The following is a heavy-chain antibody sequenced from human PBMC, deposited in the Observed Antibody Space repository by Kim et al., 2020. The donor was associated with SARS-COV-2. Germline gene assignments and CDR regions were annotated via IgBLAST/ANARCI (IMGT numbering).Heavy chain of an antibody. CDR3: AGTMVRGYLVPFDP. V-gene: IGHV3-11*03. J-gene: IGHJ5*02. Sequence: ADSVKGRFTISRDNAKNSLYLQMNSLRAEDTAVYYCAGTMVRGYLVPFDPWGQGTLVTVSS. D-gene: IGHD3-10*01.